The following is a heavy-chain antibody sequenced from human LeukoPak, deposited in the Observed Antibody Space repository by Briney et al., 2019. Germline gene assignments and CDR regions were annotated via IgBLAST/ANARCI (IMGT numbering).Heavy chain of an antibody. CDR3: ARQRCLGSSCHFDY. CDR1: GGSIRNYY. Sequence: PSETLSLTCTVSGGSIRNYYWSWIRQPPGKGLEWLGYIYYSESTNNNFSLKSRVTISLDTSKNQFSLKLSSVTAADTAVYYCARQRCLGSSCHFDYWGQGTLVTVSS. J-gene: IGHJ4*02. D-gene: IGHD6-13*01. CDR2: IYYSEST. V-gene: IGHV4-59*08.